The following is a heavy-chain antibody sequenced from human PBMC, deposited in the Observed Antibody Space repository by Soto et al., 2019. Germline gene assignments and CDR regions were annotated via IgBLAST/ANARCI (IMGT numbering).Heavy chain of an antibody. Sequence: QVQLVQSGAEVKKPGSSVKVSCKASGGTFSSYTISWVRQAPGQGLEWMGRIIPILGIANYAQKFQGRVTITADKSTSTAYMELSSLRSEDTAVYYCASSDVGVVAATPNGAFDIWGQGTMVTVSS. CDR3: ASSDVGVVAATPNGAFDI. CDR2: IIPILGIA. J-gene: IGHJ3*02. D-gene: IGHD2-15*01. V-gene: IGHV1-69*02. CDR1: GGTFSSYT.